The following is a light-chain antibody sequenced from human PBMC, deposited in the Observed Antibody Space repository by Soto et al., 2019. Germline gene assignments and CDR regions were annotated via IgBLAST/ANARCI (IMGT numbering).Light chain of an antibody. CDR1: DSDVGTYNR. CDR3: CSYAGSGAYWV. Sequence: QSVLTQPASVSGSPRQSITISCTGTDSDVGTYNRVSWFQQHSGEAPKLLIYEVTKRPSGVSSRFSASKSGNTASLTISGLQAEDEADYYCCSYAGSGAYWVFGGGTKLTVL. J-gene: IGLJ3*02. V-gene: IGLV2-23*02. CDR2: EVT.